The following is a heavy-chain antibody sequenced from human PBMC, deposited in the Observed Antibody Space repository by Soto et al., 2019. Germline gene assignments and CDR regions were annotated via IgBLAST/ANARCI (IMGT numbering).Heavy chain of an antibody. J-gene: IGHJ6*02. CDR3: ARDLRLRGFYGMAV. V-gene: IGHV4-31*03. Sequence: PSETLSLTCTVSGGSISSGGYYWSWIRQHPGKGLEWIGYIYYIGSTYYNPSLKSRVTISVDTSKNQFSLKLSSVTAADTAVYYCARDLRLRGFYGMAVWGQGTTVTVSS. CDR1: GGSISSGGYY. D-gene: IGHD3-10*01. CDR2: IYYIGST.